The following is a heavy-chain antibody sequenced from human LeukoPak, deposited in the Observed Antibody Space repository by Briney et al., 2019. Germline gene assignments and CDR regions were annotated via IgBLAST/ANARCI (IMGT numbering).Heavy chain of an antibody. Sequence: GGSVKVSCKASGYIFTDYYMHWVRQAPGQGLEWMGWISAYNGNTNYAQKLQGRVTMTTDTSTSTAHMELRSLRSDDTAVYYCARPFGGFGEPDYWGQGTLVTVSS. V-gene: IGHV1-18*01. J-gene: IGHJ4*02. CDR2: ISAYNGNT. CDR3: ARPFGGFGEPDY. CDR1: GYIFTDYY. D-gene: IGHD3-10*01.